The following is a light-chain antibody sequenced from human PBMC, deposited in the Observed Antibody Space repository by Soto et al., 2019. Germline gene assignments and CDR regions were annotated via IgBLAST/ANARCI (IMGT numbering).Light chain of an antibody. Sequence: QSVLTQPASVSGSPGQSITISCTGTSSDVGGYDSVCWYQQHPGKAPKVMIYGVTNRPSGVSDRFSGSKSGNTASLTISGLQAEDEADYYCSSFTSRFTFVFGTGTKLTVL. CDR1: SSDVGGYDS. CDR2: GVT. V-gene: IGLV2-14*01. CDR3: SSFTSRFTFV. J-gene: IGLJ1*01.